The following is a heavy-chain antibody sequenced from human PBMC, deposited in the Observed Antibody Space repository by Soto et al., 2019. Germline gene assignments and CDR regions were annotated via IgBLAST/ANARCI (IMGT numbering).Heavy chain of an antibody. CDR1: GFTFSSYG. D-gene: IGHD3-16*01. CDR3: AKTAGYDYVWGSSGLDP. V-gene: IGHV3-30*18. Sequence: QVQLVESGGGVVQPGRSLRLSCEGSGFTFSSYGMHWVRQAPSKGLEWVAVISYDGSDKYYGDSVKGRFTISRDDSKNTLYLQMNSLRAEDTALYYCAKTAGYDYVWGSSGLDPWGQGTLVTVSS. CDR2: ISYDGSDK. J-gene: IGHJ5*02.